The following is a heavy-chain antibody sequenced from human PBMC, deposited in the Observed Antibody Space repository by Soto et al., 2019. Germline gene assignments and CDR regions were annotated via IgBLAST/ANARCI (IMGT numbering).Heavy chain of an antibody. CDR2: IYPGDSDT. CDR1: GYSFTSYW. V-gene: IGHV5-51*01. J-gene: IGHJ6*02. CDR3: ARHRDGLYYYYYDMDV. Sequence: PGESLKISCKGSGYSFTSYWIGWVRQMPGKGLEWMGIIYPGDSDTRYSPSFQGQVTISADKSISTAYLQWSSLKASDTAMYYCARHRDGLYYYYYDMDVWDQGNTITVSS. D-gene: IGHD3-10*01.